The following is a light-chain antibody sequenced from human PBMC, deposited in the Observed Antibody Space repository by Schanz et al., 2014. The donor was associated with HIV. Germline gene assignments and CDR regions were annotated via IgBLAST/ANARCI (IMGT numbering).Light chain of an antibody. CDR2: GAS. V-gene: IGKV3-20*01. J-gene: IGKJ4*01. Sequence: EIVLTQSPATLSLSPGDRATLSCRASKSVSSNYFAWYQQKPGQAPRLLIYGASNRAAGIPDRFSGSGSGTDFTLTISRLEPEDFAVYYCQQYDRSPYTFGGGTKVEIK. CDR1: KSVSSNY. CDR3: QQYDRSPYT.